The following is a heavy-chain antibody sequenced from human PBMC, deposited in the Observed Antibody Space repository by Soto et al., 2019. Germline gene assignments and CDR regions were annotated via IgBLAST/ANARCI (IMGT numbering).Heavy chain of an antibody. D-gene: IGHD2-15*01. Sequence: SVKVSCKASGYTFTSYDINWVRQATGQGLEWMGWMNPNSGNTGYAQKFQGRGTMPRNTSISTAYMELSSLRSEDTAEYYCARGFVEDIVVVVAATPYYYGMDVWGQGTTVTVSS. CDR3: ARGFVEDIVVVVAATPYYYGMDV. CDR1: GYTFTSYD. J-gene: IGHJ6*02. V-gene: IGHV1-8*01. CDR2: MNPNSGNT.